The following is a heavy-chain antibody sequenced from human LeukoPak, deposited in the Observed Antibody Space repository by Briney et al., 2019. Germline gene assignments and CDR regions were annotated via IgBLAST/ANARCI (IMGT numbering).Heavy chain of an antibody. J-gene: IGHJ5*02. Sequence: GGSLRLSCAASGFTFSSNWMSWVRQAPGKGLEWVANIKEDGSKENYEDSVKGRFTISRDNAKNPLYLQMSSLRAEDTAVYYCARAYSWGQGTRVTVSS. D-gene: IGHD2-21*01. CDR3: ARAYS. CDR1: GFTFSSNW. V-gene: IGHV3-7*04. CDR2: IKEDGSKE.